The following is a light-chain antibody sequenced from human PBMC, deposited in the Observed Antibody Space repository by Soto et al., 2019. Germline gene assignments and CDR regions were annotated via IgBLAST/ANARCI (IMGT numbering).Light chain of an antibody. J-gene: IGLJ3*02. CDR1: RSNIGRST. CDR2: GNN. Sequence: VLTQPPSASGTPGQKVTISCSGSRSNIGRSTVSWYQQVPGMTPKLLIHGNNLRPSGVPDRFSGSKSGTSASLAISGLQSEDEADYYCATWDDSLHAWVFGGGTKVTVL. V-gene: IGLV1-44*01. CDR3: ATWDDSLHAWV.